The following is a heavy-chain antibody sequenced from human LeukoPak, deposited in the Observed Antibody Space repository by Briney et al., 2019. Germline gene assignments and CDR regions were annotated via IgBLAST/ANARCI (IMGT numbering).Heavy chain of an antibody. CDR3: ARRRCSSTSCPNWFDP. CDR1: RYTFTSYD. Sequence: GASVRVSCKASRYTFTSYDINWVRQAPGQGLERMGGIIPIFGTANYAQKFQGRVTITTDESTSTAYMELSSLRSEDTAVYYCARRRCSSTSCPNWFDPWGQGTLVTVSS. V-gene: IGHV1-69*05. D-gene: IGHD2-2*01. CDR2: IIPIFGTA. J-gene: IGHJ5*02.